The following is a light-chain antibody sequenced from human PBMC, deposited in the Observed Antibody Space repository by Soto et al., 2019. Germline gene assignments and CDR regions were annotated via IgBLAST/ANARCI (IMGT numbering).Light chain of an antibody. J-gene: IGKJ1*01. CDR1: QSLLYYRNNKNY. V-gene: IGKV4-1*01. Sequence: DIVMTQSPDSLALSLGVRATINCKSSQSLLYYRNNKNYFAWYQQKPGQPPKLLIYWASTRESGVPDRFSGSGSGTDFTLTITTLQAEDVAVYFCQQYYSTPWTFGQGTKVEIK. CDR2: WAS. CDR3: QQYYSTPWT.